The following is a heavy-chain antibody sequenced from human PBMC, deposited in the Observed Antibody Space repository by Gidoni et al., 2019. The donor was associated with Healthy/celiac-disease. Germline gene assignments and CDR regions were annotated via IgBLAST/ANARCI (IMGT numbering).Heavy chain of an antibody. CDR3: ARTSLSNYDPLYYYYGMDV. V-gene: IGHV4-59*01. Sequence: QVQLQESGPGLVKPSETLSLTCTVSGGSISSYYWSWIRQPPGKGLEWIGYIYYSGSTNYNPSLKSRVTISVDTSKNQFSLKLSSVTAADTAVYYCARTSLSNYDPLYYYYGMDVWGQGTTVTVSS. J-gene: IGHJ6*02. CDR2: IYYSGST. D-gene: IGHD4-4*01. CDR1: GGSISSYY.